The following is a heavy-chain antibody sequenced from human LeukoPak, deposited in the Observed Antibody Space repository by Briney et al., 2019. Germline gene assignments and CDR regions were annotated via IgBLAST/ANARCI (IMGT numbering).Heavy chain of an antibody. V-gene: IGHV5-51*01. J-gene: IGHJ4*02. CDR3: ARRDSSGWYSFGDY. D-gene: IGHD6-19*01. Sequence: HGESLKISCRGSGYSFTNYWIGWVRQMPGKGLEWMGIIFPGDSDTRYSPSFQGQVTISADKSISTAYLHWSSLKASDTAMYYCARRDSSGWYSFGDYWGQGTLVTVSS. CDR1: GYSFTNYW. CDR2: IFPGDSDT.